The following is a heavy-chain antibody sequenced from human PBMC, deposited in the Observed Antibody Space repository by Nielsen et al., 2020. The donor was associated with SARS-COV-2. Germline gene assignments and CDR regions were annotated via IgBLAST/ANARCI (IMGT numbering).Heavy chain of an antibody. J-gene: IGHJ4*02. CDR3: ARVGSSGYYYVYYFDY. CDR2: IYPGDSDT. D-gene: IGHD3-22*01. CDR1: GYSFTSYW. Sequence: KVSCKGSGYSFTSYWIGWVRQMPGKGLEWMGIIYPGDSDTRYSPSFQGQVTISADKSISTAYLQWSSLKASDTAMYYCARVGSSGYYYVYYFDYWGQGTLVTVSS. V-gene: IGHV5-51*01.